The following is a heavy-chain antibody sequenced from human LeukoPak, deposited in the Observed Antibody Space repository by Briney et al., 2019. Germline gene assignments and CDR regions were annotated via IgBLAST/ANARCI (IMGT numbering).Heavy chain of an antibody. Sequence: SETLSLTCTVSGGSISSYYWSWIRQPPGKGLEWIGYIYYSGSTNYNPSLKSRVTITVKKSKNQFSLKLRSVTAAYTAVYYCAGRRSSSWNHNWFDPWGQGTLVTVSS. J-gene: IGHJ5*02. CDR3: AGRRSSSWNHNWFDP. CDR2: IYYSGST. CDR1: GGSISSYY. D-gene: IGHD6-13*01. V-gene: IGHV4-59*08.